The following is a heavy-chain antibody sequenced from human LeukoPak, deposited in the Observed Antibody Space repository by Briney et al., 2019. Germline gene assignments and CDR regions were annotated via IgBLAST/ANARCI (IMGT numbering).Heavy chain of an antibody. D-gene: IGHD3-10*01. Sequence: PGGSLRLSCAASGFTFSSYGMHWVRQAPGKGLEWVAVIWYDGSNKYYADSVKGRFTISRDNSKITLYLQMNSLRAEDTAVYYCASSTTMVRGVPNWFDPWGQGTLVTVSS. V-gene: IGHV3-33*01. J-gene: IGHJ5*02. CDR3: ASSTTMVRGVPNWFDP. CDR2: IWYDGSNK. CDR1: GFTFSSYG.